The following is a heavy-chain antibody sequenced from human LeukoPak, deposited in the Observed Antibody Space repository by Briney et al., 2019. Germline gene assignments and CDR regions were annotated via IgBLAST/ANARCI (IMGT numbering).Heavy chain of an antibody. CDR3: ARPYSSSYAFDY. D-gene: IGHD6-13*01. CDR1: GFTFSSYA. CDR2: IYSGGST. J-gene: IGHJ4*02. V-gene: IGHV3-66*01. Sequence: GGSLRLSCAASGFTFSSYAMSWVRQAPGKGLEWVSVIYSGGSTYYADSVKGRFTISRDNSKNTLYLQMNSLRAEDTAVYYCARPYSSSYAFDYWGQGTLVTVSS.